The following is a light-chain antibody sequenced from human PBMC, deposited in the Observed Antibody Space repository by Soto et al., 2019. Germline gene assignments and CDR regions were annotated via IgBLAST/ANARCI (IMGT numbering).Light chain of an antibody. V-gene: IGLV2-23*01. Sequence: QSALTQPASVSGSPGQSITISCTGTNSDVGSHNFVSWYRQYPGKAPKLLIYEASKRPSGLSNRFSGSKSGNTASLTISGLQAEDEADYYCCSLTNGATWVFGGGTKLTVL. CDR1: NSDVGSHNF. J-gene: IGLJ3*02. CDR2: EAS. CDR3: CSLTNGATWV.